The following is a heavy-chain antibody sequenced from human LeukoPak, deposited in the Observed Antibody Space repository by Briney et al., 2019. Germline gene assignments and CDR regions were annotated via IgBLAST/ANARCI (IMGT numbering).Heavy chain of an antibody. CDR3: AKERLVGVKGIDY. D-gene: IGHD1-26*01. CDR2: ISSSGAIT. J-gene: IGHJ4*02. CDR1: GFTLGTFP. V-gene: IGHV3-23*01. Sequence: GGSLRLSCAASGFTLGTFPMSWVRQAPGKGLEWVSVISSSGAITYYADSVRGRFTISRDNSKNTLDLQMNSLRVEDTAVYYCAKERLVGVKGIDYWGQGTLVTVSS.